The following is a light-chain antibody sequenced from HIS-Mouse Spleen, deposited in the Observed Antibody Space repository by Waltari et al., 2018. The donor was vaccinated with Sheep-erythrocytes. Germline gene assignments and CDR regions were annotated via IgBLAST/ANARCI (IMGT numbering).Light chain of an antibody. V-gene: IGLV2-11*01. CDR3: CSYAGSYNHV. J-gene: IGLJ1*01. Sequence: QSALTQPRSVSGSPGQSVTISCTGTSSDVGGYNYVSWYQQYPGKAPKLMIYDVSKRPSWVPDRVSGSKSGNTASLTISGLQAEDEADYYCCSYAGSYNHVFATGTKVTVL. CDR1: SSDVGGYNY. CDR2: DVS.